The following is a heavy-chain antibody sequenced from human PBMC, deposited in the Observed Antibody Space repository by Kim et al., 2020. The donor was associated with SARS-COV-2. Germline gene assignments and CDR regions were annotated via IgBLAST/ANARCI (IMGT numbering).Heavy chain of an antibody. CDR3: ARVFAMVTNYFDY. CDR2: IYHSGST. V-gene: IGHV4-38-2*02. Sequence: SETLSLTCTVSGYSISSGYYWGWIRQPPGKGLEWIGSIYHSGSTYYNPSLKSRVTISVDTSKNQFSLKLSSVTAADTAVYYCARVFAMVTNYFDYWGQGTLVTVSS. D-gene: IGHD5-18*01. CDR1: GYSISSGYY. J-gene: IGHJ4*02.